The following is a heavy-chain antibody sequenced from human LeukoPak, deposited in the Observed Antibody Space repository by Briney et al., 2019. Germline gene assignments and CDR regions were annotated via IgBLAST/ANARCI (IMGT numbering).Heavy chain of an antibody. CDR1: GFTFSSYW. D-gene: IGHD3-22*01. Sequence: GGSLRLSCAASGFTFSSYWMSWVRQAPGKGLEWVASIKQDGSEKYYVDSVKGRFTISRDNAKNSLSLQMNSLRAEDTAVYYCARDRNYYYEIGFDYYYYMDVWGKGTTVTVSS. V-gene: IGHV3-7*01. CDR3: ARDRNYYYEIGFDYYYYMDV. CDR2: IKQDGSEK. J-gene: IGHJ6*03.